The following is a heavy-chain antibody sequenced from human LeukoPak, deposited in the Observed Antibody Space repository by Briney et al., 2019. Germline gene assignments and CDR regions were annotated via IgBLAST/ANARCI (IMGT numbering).Heavy chain of an antibody. Sequence: GGSLRLSCAASGFIFSSYSMSWVRQAPGKGLEWVSVITGSGGNTYYADSVKGRFTIFKDNSKNTVYLQMSSLRVDDTAVYYCAKAASSSWPSYYYGMDVWGQGTTVTVSS. V-gene: IGHV3-23*01. J-gene: IGHJ6*02. CDR1: GFIFSSYS. D-gene: IGHD6-13*01. CDR3: AKAASSSWPSYYYGMDV. CDR2: ITGSGGNT.